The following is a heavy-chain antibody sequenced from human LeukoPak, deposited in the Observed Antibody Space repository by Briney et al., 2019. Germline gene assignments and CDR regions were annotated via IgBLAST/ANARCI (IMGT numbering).Heavy chain of an antibody. CDR1: GFTFSSYA. Sequence: GGSLRLSCAASGFTFSSYAMSWLRQAPGKGLEWVSAISDSGGSTYYADSVKGRFTISRDNSKNTLYLQMNSLRAEDTAVYYCAKSGFGGKYYYYYMDVWGKGTTVTISS. D-gene: IGHD3-10*01. CDR3: AKSGFGGKYYYYYMDV. J-gene: IGHJ6*03. V-gene: IGHV3-23*01. CDR2: ISDSGGST.